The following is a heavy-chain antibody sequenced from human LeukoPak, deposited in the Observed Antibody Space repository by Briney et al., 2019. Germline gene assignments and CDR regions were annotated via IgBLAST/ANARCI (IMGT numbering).Heavy chain of an antibody. Sequence: PGGSLRLSCATSGFTFRTTGVHWVRQAPGKGLEWVALMSSDGIKTYYADSVKGRFTVSRDCSKDILYLQVNSLRDDDTAMYYCAKDHAGSGRAFEYWGQGTRVTVSS. D-gene: IGHD3-10*01. CDR2: MSSDGIKT. V-gene: IGHV3-30*04. CDR3: AKDHAGSGRAFEY. CDR1: GFTFRTTG. J-gene: IGHJ4*02.